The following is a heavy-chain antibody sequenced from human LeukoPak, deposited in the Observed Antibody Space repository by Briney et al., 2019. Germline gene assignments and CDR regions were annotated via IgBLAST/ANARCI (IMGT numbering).Heavy chain of an antibody. CDR1: GCRFTTYS. J-gene: IGHJ4*02. CDR2: ISAYNNNT. CDR3: VRALHHNNGWFLIGDFDY. Sequence: ASVKVSCKTSGCRFTTYSVSWVRQAPGQGLEWMGWISAYNNNTDFAQKSQDRVTLTTDTSTSTAYMELRSLRSDDSAVYYCVRALHHNNGWFLIGDFDYWGQGTLVTVSS. D-gene: IGHD6-19*01. V-gene: IGHV1-18*01.